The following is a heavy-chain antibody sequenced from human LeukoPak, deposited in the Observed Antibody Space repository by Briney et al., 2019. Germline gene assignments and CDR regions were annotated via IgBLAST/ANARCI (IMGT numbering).Heavy chain of an antibody. Sequence: GGSLRLSCAASGFTFSSYSMNWVRQAPGKGLEWVSYISSSSSNIYYADSVKGRFTISRDNAKNSLYLQMNSLRAEDTAVYYCARDRGNGGSGRCYYMDVWGQGTLVTVSS. J-gene: IGHJ4*02. CDR1: GFTFSSYS. D-gene: IGHD2-15*01. CDR2: ISSSSSNI. V-gene: IGHV3-48*01. CDR3: ARDRGNGGSGRCYYMDV.